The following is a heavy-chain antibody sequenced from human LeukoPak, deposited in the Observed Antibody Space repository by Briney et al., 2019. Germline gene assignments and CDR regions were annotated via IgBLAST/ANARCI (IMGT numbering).Heavy chain of an antibody. CDR3: ARTSGWYWEVDY. Sequence: SETLSLTCTVSGGSINSRSYYWGWIRQPPGKGLEWIGNIYYSGSTYYNPSLKCRVTISVDTSKNQFSLKLSSVAAADTAVYYCARTSGWYWEVDYWGQGTLVTVSS. CDR2: IYYSGST. J-gene: IGHJ4*02. V-gene: IGHV4-39*07. CDR1: GGSINSRSYY. D-gene: IGHD6-19*01.